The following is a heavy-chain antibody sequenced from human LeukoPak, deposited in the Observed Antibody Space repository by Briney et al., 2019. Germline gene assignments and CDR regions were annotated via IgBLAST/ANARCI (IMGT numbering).Heavy chain of an antibody. V-gene: IGHV3-30*18. J-gene: IGHJ4*02. CDR2: ISYDGSNK. Sequence: GRSLRLSCAASGFTFSSYGMHWVRQAPGKGLEWVAVISYDGSNKYYADSVKGRFTISRDNSKNTLYLQMNSLSAEDTAVYYCAKDSCSSTSCYSRDWGQGTLVTVSS. CDR3: AKDSCSSTSCYSRD. D-gene: IGHD2-2*02. CDR1: GFTFSSYG.